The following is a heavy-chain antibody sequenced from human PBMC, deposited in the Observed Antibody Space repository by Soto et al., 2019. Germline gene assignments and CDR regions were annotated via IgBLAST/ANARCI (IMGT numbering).Heavy chain of an antibody. Sequence: ASVKVSCKASGGTFSSYTISWVRQAPGQGLEWMGRIIPILGIANYAQKFQGRVTITADKSTSTAYMELSSLRVEDTAVYYCARVYDILTSAWLDPWGQGTLVTVSS. J-gene: IGHJ5*02. V-gene: IGHV1-69*02. CDR1: GGTFSSYT. CDR2: IIPILGIA. D-gene: IGHD3-9*01. CDR3: ARVYDILTSAWLDP.